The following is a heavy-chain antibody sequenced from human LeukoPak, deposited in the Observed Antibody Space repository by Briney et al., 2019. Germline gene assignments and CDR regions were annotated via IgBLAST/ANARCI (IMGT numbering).Heavy chain of an antibody. Sequence: GGSLRLSCAASGFTFSSYSMNWVRQAPGKGLEWVSSISSSSSYIYYADSVKGRFTISRDNAKNSLYLQMNSLRAEDTAVYYCARVEGYYDILTGYQLGGFDIWGQGTKVTVSS. J-gene: IGHJ3*02. CDR2: ISSSSSYI. D-gene: IGHD3-9*01. V-gene: IGHV3-21*01. CDR1: GFTFSSYS. CDR3: ARVEGYYDILTGYQLGGFDI.